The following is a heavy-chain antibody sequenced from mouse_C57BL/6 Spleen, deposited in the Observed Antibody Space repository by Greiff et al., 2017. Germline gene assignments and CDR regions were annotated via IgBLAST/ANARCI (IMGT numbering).Heavy chain of an antibody. D-gene: IGHD2-3*01. V-gene: IGHV3-6*01. J-gene: IGHJ2*01. CDR3: ARSPPDGYPDY. Sequence: EVHLVESGPGLVKPSQSLSLTCSVTGYSITSGYYWNWIRQFPGNKLEWMGYISYDGSNNYNPSLKNRISITRDTSKNQFFLKLNSVTTEDTATYYCARSPPDGYPDYWGQGTTLTVSS. CDR2: ISYDGSN. CDR1: GYSITSGYY.